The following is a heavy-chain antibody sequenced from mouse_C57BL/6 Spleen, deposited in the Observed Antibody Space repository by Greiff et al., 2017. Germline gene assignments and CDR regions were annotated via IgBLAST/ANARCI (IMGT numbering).Heavy chain of an antibody. CDR2: ISSGSSTI. V-gene: IGHV5-17*01. CDR1: GFTFSDYG. D-gene: IGHD6-5*01. Sequence: EVMLVESGGGLVKPGGSLKLSCAASGFTFSDYGMHWVRQAPEKGLEWVAYISSGSSTIHYADTVKGRFTISRDNAKNTLFLQMTSLRSEDTAMYYCARRPYAYAMDYWGQGTSVTVSS. J-gene: IGHJ4*01. CDR3: ARRPYAYAMDY.